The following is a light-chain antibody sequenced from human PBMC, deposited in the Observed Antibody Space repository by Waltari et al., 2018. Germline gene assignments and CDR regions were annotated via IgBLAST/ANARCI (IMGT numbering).Light chain of an antibody. Sequence: QSALTQPASVSGSPGQPITISCPGTSSDVGGYNYVSWYQQDSGKAPKILIFDVSKRPSGVSNRFSGSKSGNTASLTISTLQIEDEADYYCCSYAGSGILVFGGGTKLTVL. V-gene: IGLV2-23*02. CDR2: DVS. CDR1: SSDVGGYNY. J-gene: IGLJ2*01. CDR3: CSYAGSGILV.